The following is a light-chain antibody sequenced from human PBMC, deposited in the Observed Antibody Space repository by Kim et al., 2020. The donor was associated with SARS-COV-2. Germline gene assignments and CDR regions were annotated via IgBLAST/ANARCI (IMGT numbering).Light chain of an antibody. V-gene: IGLV2-14*01. Sequence: LTQPASVSGSPGQSITISCTGTSSDIGGYKYVSWYQQHPGKAPKLMIYDVSKRPSGVANRFSGSKSGNTASLTISGLQAGDEADYYCSSYTSSSTYYVFGTGTKVTVL. CDR2: DVS. J-gene: IGLJ1*01. CDR3: SSYTSSSTYYV. CDR1: SSDIGGYKY.